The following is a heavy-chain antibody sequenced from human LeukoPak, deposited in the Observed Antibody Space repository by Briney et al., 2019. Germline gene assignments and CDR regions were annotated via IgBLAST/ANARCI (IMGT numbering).Heavy chain of an antibody. J-gene: IGHJ4*02. CDR2: ISGSGGST. V-gene: IGHV3-23*01. CDR3: AKVTRWLQSLPYYFDY. Sequence: GGSLRLSCAASGFTFSSYAMSWVRQAPGKGLEWVSAISGSGGSTYYADSVKGRFTISRDNSKNTLYLQMNSLRAEDTAVYYCAKVTRWLQSLPYYFDYWGQGTLVTVSS. D-gene: IGHD5-24*01. CDR1: GFTFSSYA.